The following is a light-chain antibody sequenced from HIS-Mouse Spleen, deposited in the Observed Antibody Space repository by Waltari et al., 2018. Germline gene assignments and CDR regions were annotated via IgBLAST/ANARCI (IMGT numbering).Light chain of an antibody. V-gene: IGLV4-69*01. Sequence: QLVLTQSPSASASLGASVKLTCTLSSGPSSYAIACHHQQPEKGPRYLMKLNSDGSHSKGDGIPDRFSGSSSGAERYLTISSLQSEDEADYYCQTWGTGILVVFGGGTKLTVL. CDR3: QTWGTGILVV. CDR2: LNSDGSH. J-gene: IGLJ2*01. CDR1: SGPSSYA.